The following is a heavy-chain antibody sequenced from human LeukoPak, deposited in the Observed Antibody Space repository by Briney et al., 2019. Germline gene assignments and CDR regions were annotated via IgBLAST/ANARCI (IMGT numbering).Heavy chain of an antibody. CDR2: IYYSGST. CDR1: GGSISSYY. Sequence: SETLSLTCTVSGGSISSYYWSWIRQPPGKGLEWIGYIYYSGSTNYNPSLKSRVTISVDTSKNQFSLKLSSVTAADTAVYYCARIKYSGDEGYGMDVWGQGTTVTVSS. J-gene: IGHJ6*02. V-gene: IGHV4-59*08. D-gene: IGHD2-21*01. CDR3: ARIKYSGDEGYGMDV.